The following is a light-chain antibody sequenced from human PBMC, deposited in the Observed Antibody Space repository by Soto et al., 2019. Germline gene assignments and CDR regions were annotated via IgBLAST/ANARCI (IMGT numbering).Light chain of an antibody. J-gene: IGLJ1*01. CDR1: SSDVGGFNY. Sequence: QSALTQPASVSGSPGQSITIPCTGTSSDVGGFNYVSWYQQHPGKAPKLMIYDVTNRPSGVSYRFSGSKSGNTASLTISGLQAEDEADYYCNSYTSRSTYVFGTGTKVTVL. CDR3: NSYTSRSTYV. V-gene: IGLV2-14*03. CDR2: DVT.